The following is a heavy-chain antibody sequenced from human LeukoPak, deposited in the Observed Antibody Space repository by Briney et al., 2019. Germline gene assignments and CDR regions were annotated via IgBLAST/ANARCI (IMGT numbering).Heavy chain of an antibody. CDR2: ISSSSSYI. V-gene: IGHV3-21*01. D-gene: IGHD3-10*01. J-gene: IGHJ6*04. Sequence: GGSRRLSCAASGFTFSSYSMNWVRQAPGKGLEWVSSISSSSSYIYYADSVKGRFTISRDNAKNSLYLQMNSLRAEDTAVYYCARDYGSGKIGYYYGMDVWGKGTTVTVSS. CDR1: GFTFSSYS. CDR3: ARDYGSGKIGYYYGMDV.